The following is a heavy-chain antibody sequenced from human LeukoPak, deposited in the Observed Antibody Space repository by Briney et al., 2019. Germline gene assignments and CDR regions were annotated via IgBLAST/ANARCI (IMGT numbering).Heavy chain of an antibody. CDR2: IYDSGST. CDR3: ARDVFCSGGTCYSDY. Sequence: SETLSLTCTVSGGSIRSYYWSWIRQPPGKGLEWIGNIYDSGSTNYNPSLKSRVTISVDTSKKQFSLKVSSVTAADTGVYYCARDVFCSGGTCYSDYWGQGTLVTVSS. D-gene: IGHD2-15*01. CDR1: GGSIRSYY. J-gene: IGHJ4*02. V-gene: IGHV4-59*01.